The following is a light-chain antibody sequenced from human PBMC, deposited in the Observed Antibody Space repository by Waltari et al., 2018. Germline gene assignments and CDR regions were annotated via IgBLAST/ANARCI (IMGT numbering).Light chain of an antibody. J-gene: IGLJ1*01. CDR1: SSDVGSYNL. V-gene: IGLV2-23*02. Sequence: QSITVSCTGTSSDVGSYNLVSWYQHHPPKAPKLMIYEVSKRPSGVSNRFSGSKSGNTASLTISGLQPEDEADYYCCSYAGANTYVFGSGTKVTVL. CDR3: CSYAGANTYV. CDR2: EVS.